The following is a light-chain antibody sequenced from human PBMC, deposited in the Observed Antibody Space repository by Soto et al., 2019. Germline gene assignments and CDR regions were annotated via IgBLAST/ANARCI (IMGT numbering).Light chain of an antibody. CDR2: DAS. J-gene: IGKJ4*01. Sequence: EIVLTQSPATLSLSPGDRATLSCRASQSVGSYLGWYQQRPGQAPRLLIYDASNRATGIPARFSGSGSGTDFTLTISSLEPEDFAVYYCQQRSDCPSTCGGGTKVEIK. V-gene: IGKV3-11*01. CDR3: QQRSDCPST. CDR1: QSVGSY.